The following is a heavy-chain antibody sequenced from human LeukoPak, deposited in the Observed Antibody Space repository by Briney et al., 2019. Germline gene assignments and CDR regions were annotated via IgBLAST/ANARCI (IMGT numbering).Heavy chain of an antibody. Sequence: GGSLRLSCAASGFTFSSYAMSWVRQAPGKGLEWVSAISGSGGSTYYADSVKGRFTISRDNSKNTLYLQMNSLRAEDTAVYYCVRGTSGWDGLDYWGQGTLVTVSS. CDR2: ISGSGGST. J-gene: IGHJ4*02. CDR3: VRGTSGWDGLDY. CDR1: GFTFSSYA. D-gene: IGHD6-19*01. V-gene: IGHV3-23*01.